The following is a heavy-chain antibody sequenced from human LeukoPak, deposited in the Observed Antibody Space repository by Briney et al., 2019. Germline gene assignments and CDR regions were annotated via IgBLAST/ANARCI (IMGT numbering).Heavy chain of an antibody. CDR3: AKEGGRWLLETFFDY. D-gene: IGHD5-24*01. CDR1: GFTVSSNS. CDR2: IYSDNT. Sequence: GGSLRLSCTVSGFTVSSNSMSWVRQAPGKGLEWVSFIYSDNTHYSDSVKGRFTISRDDSKNTLYLQMNSLRAEDTAVYYCAKEGGRWLLETFFDYWGQGTLVTVSS. V-gene: IGHV3-53*01. J-gene: IGHJ4*02.